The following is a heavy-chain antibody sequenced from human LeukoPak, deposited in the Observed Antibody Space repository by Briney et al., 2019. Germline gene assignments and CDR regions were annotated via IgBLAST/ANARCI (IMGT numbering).Heavy chain of an antibody. D-gene: IGHD3-22*01. CDR2: INPSGGST. J-gene: IGHJ6*02. CDR3: ARDRGQWLLPNGIYYYYGMDV. Sequence: ASVKVSCKASGYTFTSYYMHWVRQVPGQGLEWMGIINPSGGSTSYAQKFQGRVTMTRDTSTSTVYMELSSLRSEDTAVYYCARDRGQWLLPNGIYYYYGMDVWGQGTTVTVSS. V-gene: IGHV1-46*01. CDR1: GYTFTSYY.